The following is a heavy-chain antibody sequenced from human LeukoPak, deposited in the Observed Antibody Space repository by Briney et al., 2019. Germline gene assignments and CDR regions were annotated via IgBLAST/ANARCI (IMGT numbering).Heavy chain of an antibody. CDR3: AGSLTYYDILTGPTWFDP. CDR1: GGTFSSYA. CDR2: IIPIFGTA. Sequence: SVKVSCKASGGTFSSYAISWVRQAPGQGLEWMGGIIPIFGTANYAQKFQGRVTITADEYTSTAYMELSSLRSEDTAVYYCAGSLTYYDILTGPTWFDPWGQGTLVTVSS. D-gene: IGHD3-9*01. J-gene: IGHJ5*02. V-gene: IGHV1-69*13.